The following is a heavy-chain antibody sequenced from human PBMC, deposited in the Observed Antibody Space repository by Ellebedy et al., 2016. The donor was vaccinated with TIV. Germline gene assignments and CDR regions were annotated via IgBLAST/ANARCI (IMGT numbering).Heavy chain of an antibody. V-gene: IGHV1-46*01. J-gene: IGHJ5*02. D-gene: IGHD6-13*01. CDR3: ARDPPSAAGSS. Sequence: ASVKVSXXASGYTFTSYYMHWVRQAPGQGLEWMGIINPSGGSTSYAQKFQGRVTMTRDTSTSTVYMELSSLRSEDTAVYYCARDPPSAAGSSWGQGTLVTVSS. CDR2: INPSGGST. CDR1: GYTFTSYY.